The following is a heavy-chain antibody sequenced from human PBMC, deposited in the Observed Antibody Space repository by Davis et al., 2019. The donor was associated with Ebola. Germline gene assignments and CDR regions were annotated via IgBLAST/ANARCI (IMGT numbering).Heavy chain of an antibody. D-gene: IGHD3-9*01. CDR3: ATDLTGYLRDAFDI. Sequence: GESLKISCQASGYTFTSYWIGWVRQMPGKGLEWMGIIYPGDSDTRYSPSFQGQVTISADKSISTAYLQWSSLKASDTAMYYCATDLTGYLRDAFDIWGQGTMVTVSS. CDR2: IYPGDSDT. J-gene: IGHJ3*02. CDR1: GYTFTSYW. V-gene: IGHV5-51*01.